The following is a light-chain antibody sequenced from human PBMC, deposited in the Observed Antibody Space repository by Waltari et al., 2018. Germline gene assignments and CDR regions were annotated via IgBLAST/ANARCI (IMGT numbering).Light chain of an antibody. CDR3: QHYLRLPAT. CDR1: QGVSRS. J-gene: IGKJ1*01. V-gene: IGKV3-20*01. Sequence: EIVLTQSPGTLSLSPGERATLSCRASQGVSRSLAWYQQKPGQAPRLLIYGASSRATGIPDRFSGGGSGTDFSLTISRLEPEDFAVYYCQHYLRLPATFGQGTKVEIK. CDR2: GAS.